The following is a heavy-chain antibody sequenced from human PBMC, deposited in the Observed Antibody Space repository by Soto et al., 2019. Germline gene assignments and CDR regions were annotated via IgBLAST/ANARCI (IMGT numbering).Heavy chain of an antibody. CDR1: GFTFTSSA. J-gene: IGHJ4*02. Sequence: ASVKVSCKASGFTFTSSAVQWVRQARGQRLEWIGWIVVGSGNTNYAQKFQERVTITRDMSTSTAYMELSSLRSEDTAVYYCGGGYYYDSSGYYYIYPYWGQGTLVTVS. V-gene: IGHV1-58*01. D-gene: IGHD3-22*01. CDR3: GGGYYYDSSGYYYIYPY. CDR2: IVVGSGNT.